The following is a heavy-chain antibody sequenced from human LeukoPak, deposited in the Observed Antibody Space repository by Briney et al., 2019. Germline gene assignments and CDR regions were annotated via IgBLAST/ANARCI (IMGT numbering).Heavy chain of an antibody. CDR3: AKSSRIKLWFGELDS. J-gene: IGHJ4*02. CDR2: IRYDGSNK. CDR1: GFTFSSYG. Sequence: GGSLRLSCVASGFTFSSYGMHWVRQAPGKGLEWVAFIRYDGSNKYYADSVKGRFTISRDNSKNTLYLQMNSLRAEDTAVYYCAKSSRIKLWFGELDSWGQGTLVTVSS. V-gene: IGHV3-30*02. D-gene: IGHD3-10*01.